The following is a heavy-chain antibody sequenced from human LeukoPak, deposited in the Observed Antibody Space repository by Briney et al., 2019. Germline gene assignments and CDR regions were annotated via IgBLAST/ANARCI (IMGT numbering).Heavy chain of an antibody. CDR3: ARSAWNYEY. D-gene: IGHD1-7*01. CDR2: INHSGST. CDR1: GGSFSGYY. J-gene: IGHJ4*02. Sequence: SETLSLTCAVYGGSFSGYYWSWIRQPPGKGLEWIGEINHSGSTNYNPSLKSRVTISVDTSKNQFSLKLSSVTAADTAVYYCARSAWNYEYWGQGTLDTVSS. V-gene: IGHV4-34*01.